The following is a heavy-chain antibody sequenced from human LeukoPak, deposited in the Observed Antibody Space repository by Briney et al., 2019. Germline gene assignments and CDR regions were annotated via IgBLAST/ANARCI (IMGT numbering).Heavy chain of an antibody. J-gene: IGHJ6*04. Sequence: GGSLRLSCAASGFTFNSYGMNWVRQAPGKGLEWVSYISSSGSTIYYADSVKGRFTISRDNAKNSLYLQMNSLRAEDTAVYYCAELGITMIGGVWGKGTTVTISS. CDR3: AELGITMIGGV. CDR2: ISSSGSTI. V-gene: IGHV3-48*03. D-gene: IGHD3-10*02. CDR1: GFTFNSYG.